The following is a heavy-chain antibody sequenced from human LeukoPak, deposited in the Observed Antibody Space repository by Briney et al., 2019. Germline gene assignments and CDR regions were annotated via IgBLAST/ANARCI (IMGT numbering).Heavy chain of an antibody. V-gene: IGHV1-2*06. CDR2: INPNTGDT. J-gene: IGHJ4*02. CDR1: GYTFTAYY. CDR3: ARDRPSDY. Sequence: ASVKVSCKASGYTFTAYYMHWVRQAPGQGLEWMGRINPNTGDTNYAQKFQGRVTMTRDTSISTAYMELSSLTSDDTAVYYRARDRPSDYWGQGTLVSVSS.